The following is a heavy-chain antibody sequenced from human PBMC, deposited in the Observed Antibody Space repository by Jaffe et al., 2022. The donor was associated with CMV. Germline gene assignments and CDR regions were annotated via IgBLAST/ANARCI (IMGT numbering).Heavy chain of an antibody. CDR2: IIPILGIA. J-gene: IGHJ3*02. CDR3: ARNHYYDSSVFGVNAFDI. CDR1: GGTFSSYA. D-gene: IGHD3-22*01. V-gene: IGHV1-69*09. Sequence: QVQLVQSGAEVKKPGSSVKVSCKASGGTFSSYAISWVRQAPGQGLEWMGRIIPILGIANYAQKFQGRVTITADKSTSTAYMELSSLRSEDTAVYYCARNHYYDSSVFGVNAFDIWGQGTMVTVSS.